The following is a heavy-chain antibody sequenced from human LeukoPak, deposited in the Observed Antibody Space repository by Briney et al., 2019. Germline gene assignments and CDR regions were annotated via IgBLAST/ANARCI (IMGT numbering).Heavy chain of an antibody. CDR1: GGSISSYY. J-gene: IGHJ4*02. V-gene: IGHV4-59*01. CDR3: ARGLLTYYYDSSGYKGSYYFDY. Sequence: SETLSLTCTVSGGSISSYYWSWIRQPPGKGLEWIGYIYYSGSTNYNPSLKSRVTISVDTSKNQFSLKLSSVTAADTAVYYCARGLLTYYYDSSGYKGSYYFDYWGQGTLVTVSS. CDR2: IYYSGST. D-gene: IGHD3-22*01.